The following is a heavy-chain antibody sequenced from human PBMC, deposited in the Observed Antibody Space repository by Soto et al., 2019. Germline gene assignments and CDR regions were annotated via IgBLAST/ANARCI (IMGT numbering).Heavy chain of an antibody. Sequence: QLLESGGGLVQPGGSLRLSCAASGFTFSSFAMSWVRQAPGKGLEWVSTLSGSGGSTYYADSVKGRFTISRDNSKSKLYLQMNSLRAEDTAIYYCAKALGQLRDYWGQGTLVTVSS. CDR1: GFTFSSFA. D-gene: IGHD1-1*01. CDR2: LSGSGGST. J-gene: IGHJ4*02. V-gene: IGHV3-23*01. CDR3: AKALGQLRDY.